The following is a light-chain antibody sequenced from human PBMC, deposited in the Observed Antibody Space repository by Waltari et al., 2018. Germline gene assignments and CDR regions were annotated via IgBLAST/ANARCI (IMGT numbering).Light chain of an antibody. J-gene: IGKJ1*01. Sequence: EIVLTQSPGTLSLSPGERATLSCRASQSVSRTLAWYQQKPGQAPRLLIYDASSRATGIPDRFSGSGSGTDFSLTISRLEPEDFAVYYCQKYGTLPATLGQGTKVEIK. CDR1: QSVSRT. CDR2: DAS. CDR3: QKYGTLPAT. V-gene: IGKV3-20*01.